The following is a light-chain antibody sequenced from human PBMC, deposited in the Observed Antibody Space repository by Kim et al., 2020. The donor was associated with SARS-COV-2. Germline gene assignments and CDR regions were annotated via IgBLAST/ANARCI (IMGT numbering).Light chain of an antibody. J-gene: IGLJ3*02. CDR2: NNN. Sequence: QSVLTQPPSASETPGQRVSISCSGSRSNIGINSVNWYQQVPGTAPKLLIHNNNQRPSGVPDRFSGSKSGTSASLAISGLQSEDEADYYCAAWDDSLNAWVFGGGTQLTVL. CDR1: RSNIGINS. V-gene: IGLV1-44*01. CDR3: AAWDDSLNAWV.